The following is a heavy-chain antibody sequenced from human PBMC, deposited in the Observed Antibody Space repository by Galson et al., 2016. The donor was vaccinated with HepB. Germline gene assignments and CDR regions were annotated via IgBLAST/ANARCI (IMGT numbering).Heavy chain of an antibody. D-gene: IGHD2-15*01. Sequence: SVKVSCKASGYTFTGYYMHWVRQAPGQGLEWMGWINPNSGATNYAQKFQGWVTLTRDTSISTDYMDLRRLTSDDTAVYYCARGGPIVEDVAATRNWFDSWGQGTLVTVSS. CDR3: ARGGPIVEDVAATRNWFDS. CDR1: GYTFTGYY. V-gene: IGHV1-2*04. CDR2: INPNSGAT. J-gene: IGHJ5*01.